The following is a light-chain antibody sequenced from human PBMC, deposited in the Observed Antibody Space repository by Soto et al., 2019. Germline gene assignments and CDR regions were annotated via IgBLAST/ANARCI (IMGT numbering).Light chain of an antibody. CDR1: SSNIGAGFD. V-gene: IGLV1-40*01. CDR3: QSYDSSLGGSGV. J-gene: IGLJ3*02. CDR2: GNA. Sequence: QPVLTQPPSVSGAPGQRVTISCTGNSSNIGAGFDVHWYLQLPGTAPRLLIYGNANRPSGVPDRFSGSKSGTSASLAINGLQAEDEADYYCQSYDSSLGGSGVFGGGTKLTVL.